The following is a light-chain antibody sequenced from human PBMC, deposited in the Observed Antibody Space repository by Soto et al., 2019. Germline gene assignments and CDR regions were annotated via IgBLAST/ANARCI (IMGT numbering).Light chain of an antibody. J-gene: IGKJ1*01. CDR2: GIF. CDR1: QSVTSNY. Sequence: EIVLTQSPGTLSSSPGERATLSCRASQSVTSNYLAWYQQKPGQAPRLLIYGIFHRATGIPDRFSASGFGTDFTLTISRLEPEDFAVYYCEQYSNSPRTFGQGTKV. CDR3: EQYSNSPRT. V-gene: IGKV3-20*01.